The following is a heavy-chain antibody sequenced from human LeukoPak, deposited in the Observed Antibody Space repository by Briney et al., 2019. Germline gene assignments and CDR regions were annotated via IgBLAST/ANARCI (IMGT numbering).Heavy chain of an antibody. CDR1: XFTFXSXX. CDR2: ISYDGSNK. D-gene: IGHD4-23*01. CDR3: AKDGVYYGGY. Sequence: XXXAAXXFTFXSXXMHWVRXAPGXXLXWVAVISYDGSNKYYADSVKGRFTISRDNSKNTLYLQMNSLRAEDTAVYYCAKDGVYYGGYWGQGTLVTVSS. V-gene: IGHV3-30*18. J-gene: IGHJ4*02.